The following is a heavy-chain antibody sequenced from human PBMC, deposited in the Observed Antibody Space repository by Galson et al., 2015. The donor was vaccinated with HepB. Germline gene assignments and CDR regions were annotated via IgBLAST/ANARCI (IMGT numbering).Heavy chain of an antibody. CDR2: IYHSGST. CDR1: GYSISGGYY. J-gene: IGHJ4*02. Sequence: ETLSLTCTVFGYSISGGYYWGWIRQPPGKGLEWIANIYHSGSTYYNPSLKSRVTISVDTSKNLFSLKLSSLTAADTAVYYCARSPYDSSGYYYFDYWGQGTLVTVSS. D-gene: IGHD3-22*01. CDR3: ARSPYDSSGYYYFDY. V-gene: IGHV4-38-2*02.